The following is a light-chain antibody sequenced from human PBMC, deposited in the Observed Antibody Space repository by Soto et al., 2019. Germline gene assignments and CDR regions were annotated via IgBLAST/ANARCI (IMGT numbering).Light chain of an antibody. CDR1: QSVSSNN. CDR2: GAS. CDR3: QQYGTSPRT. J-gene: IGKJ5*01. V-gene: IGKV3-20*01. Sequence: ENVLTQSPGTLSCSPGERATLSFSASQSVSSNNLAWYQQKLGRAPRLLISGASRRATGIPDRFSGSGSGTDFTLTITSLEPEDFAVYYCQQYGTSPRTFGQGTRLEIK.